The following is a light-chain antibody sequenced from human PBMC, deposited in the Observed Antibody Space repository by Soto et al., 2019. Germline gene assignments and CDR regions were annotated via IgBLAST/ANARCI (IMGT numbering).Light chain of an antibody. CDR1: SSDVGGYNY. J-gene: IGLJ2*01. CDR2: DVS. Sequence: QSALTQPASVSGSPGQSITISCTGTSSDVGGYNYVSWYQQHPGKAPKLMIYDVSNRPSGVSNRFSGSKSGNTASLTISGLQPEYEADYYCSSYTSSSTLVIGGGTKLTVL. CDR3: SSYTSSSTLV. V-gene: IGLV2-14*01.